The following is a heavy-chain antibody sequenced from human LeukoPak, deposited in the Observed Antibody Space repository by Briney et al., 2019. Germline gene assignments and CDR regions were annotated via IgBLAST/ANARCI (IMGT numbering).Heavy chain of an antibody. V-gene: IGHV4-39*07. CDR3: ARDQAAAGVGDY. CDR2: IYYSGST. D-gene: IGHD6-25*01. J-gene: IGHJ4*02. Sequence: PSGTLSLTCTVSGGSISSSSYYWGWIRQPPGKGLEWIGSIYYSGSTYYNPSLKSRVTISVDTSKNQFSLKLSSVTAADTAVYYCARDQAAAGVGDYWGQGTLVTVSS. CDR1: GGSISSSSYY.